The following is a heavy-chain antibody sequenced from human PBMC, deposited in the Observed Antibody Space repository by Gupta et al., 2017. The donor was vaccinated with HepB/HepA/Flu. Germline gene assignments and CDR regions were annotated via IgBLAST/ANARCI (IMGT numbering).Heavy chain of an antibody. V-gene: IGHV3-15*01. CDR3: TQLAYGS. J-gene: IGHJ5*02. Sequence: EIQVVDSGGGLVKPWESLSVSCAVSGFTVSAAWMSWVRQAPGKGLEWVGRIKSKIDGGTIDYAAPVKGRYIISRDDSKNTLYLQINSLKSEDTAIYYCTQLAYGSWGQGTLVTVSS. CDR2: IKSKIDGGTI. CDR1: GFTVSAAW. D-gene: IGHD6-6*01.